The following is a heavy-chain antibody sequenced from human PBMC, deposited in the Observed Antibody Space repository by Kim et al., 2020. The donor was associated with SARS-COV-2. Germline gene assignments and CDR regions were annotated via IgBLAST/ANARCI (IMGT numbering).Heavy chain of an antibody. J-gene: IGHJ6*02. D-gene: IGHD6-19*01. Sequence: RVTISVDTSKNQFSLKLSSVTAADTAVYYCARGLGRSGQWLVLYYYGMDVWGQGTTVTVSS. CDR3: ARGLGRSGQWLVLYYYGMDV. V-gene: IGHV4-34*01.